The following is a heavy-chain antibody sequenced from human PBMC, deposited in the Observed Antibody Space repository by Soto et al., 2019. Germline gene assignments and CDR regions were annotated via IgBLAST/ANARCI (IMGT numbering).Heavy chain of an antibody. CDR2: ISAYNGNT. CDR3: AREVGSVGSYTYSDYYYYGMDV. CDR1: GYTFTSYG. J-gene: IGHJ6*02. V-gene: IGHV1-18*04. D-gene: IGHD1-26*01. Sequence: GAAVKVSCKASGYTFTSYGISWVRQAPGQGLEWIGWISAYNGNTNYAQKLQGRVTMTTDTSTSTAYMELRSLRSDDTAVYYCAREVGSVGSYTYSDYYYYGMDVWGQGTTVTVSS.